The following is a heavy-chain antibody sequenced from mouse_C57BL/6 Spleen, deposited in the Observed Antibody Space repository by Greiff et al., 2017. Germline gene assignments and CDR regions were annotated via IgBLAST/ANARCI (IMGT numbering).Heavy chain of an antibody. CDR2: VNPYNGGT. J-gene: IGHJ1*03. Sequence: VQLQQSGPVLVKPGASVKMSCKASGYTFTDYYMNWVKQSHGKSLEWIGVVNPYNGGTSYNQKFKGKATLTVDKSSSTAYMELNSLTSEDSAVYYCARRGITTVVEDWYFDVWGTGTTVTGSS. CDR3: ARRGITTVVEDWYFDV. CDR1: GYTFTDYY. V-gene: IGHV1-19*01. D-gene: IGHD1-1*01.